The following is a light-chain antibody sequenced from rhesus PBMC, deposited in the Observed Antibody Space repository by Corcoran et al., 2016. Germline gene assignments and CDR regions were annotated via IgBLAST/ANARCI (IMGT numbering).Light chain of an antibody. CDR1: QDISKY. Sequence: DIQMTQSPSSLSASVGDTVTITCQASQDISKYLAWYQQRPGKAPKLLIYDTSNLKSGVPSRFSGSGSGTEFTLTISSLQPEDFATYYCQQHNSYPRTFGQGTKVEIK. CDR2: DTS. V-gene: IGKV1-33*02. CDR3: QQHNSYPRT. J-gene: IGKJ1*01.